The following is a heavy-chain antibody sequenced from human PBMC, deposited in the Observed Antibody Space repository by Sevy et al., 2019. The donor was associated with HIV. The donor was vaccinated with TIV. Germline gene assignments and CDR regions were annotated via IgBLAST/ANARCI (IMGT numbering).Heavy chain of an antibody. CDR3: ARDLVIPATTDYFYYGMDV. D-gene: IGHD2-15*01. J-gene: IGHJ6*02. V-gene: IGHV3-21*01. Sequence: GGSLRLSCAASGFTIRTYNMNWVRQAPGKGLEWVSSISSSSTYIYYADSVKGRFTISRDNAKNSLYRQMSSLRAEDTAVYYCARDLVIPATTDYFYYGMDVWGQGTTVTVSS. CDR1: GFTIRTYN. CDR2: ISSSSTYI.